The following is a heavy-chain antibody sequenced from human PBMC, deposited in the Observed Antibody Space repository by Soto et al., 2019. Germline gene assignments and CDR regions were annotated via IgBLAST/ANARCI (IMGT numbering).Heavy chain of an antibody. Sequence: QVQLVQSGAEVKKPGSSVKVSCKASGGTFSSYTISWVRQAPGQGLEWMGRIIPILGIANYAQKFQGRVTITADKPTSTANMELSSLRSEDTAVYYCASEGGYNTYYYGMDVWGQGTTVTVSS. V-gene: IGHV1-69*02. CDR3: ASEGGYNTYYYGMDV. J-gene: IGHJ6*02. CDR2: IIPILGIA. CDR1: GGTFSSYT. D-gene: IGHD6-25*01.